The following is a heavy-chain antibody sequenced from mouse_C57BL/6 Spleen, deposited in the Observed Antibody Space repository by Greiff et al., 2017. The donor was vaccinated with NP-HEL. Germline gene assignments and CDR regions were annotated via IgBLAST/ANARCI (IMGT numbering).Heavy chain of an antibody. CDR2: INYDGSST. V-gene: IGHV5-16*01. J-gene: IGHJ4*01. CDR1: GFTFSDYY. Sequence: EVKLMESEGGLVQPGSSMKLSCTASGFTFSDYYMAWVRQVPEKGLEWVANINYDGSSTYYLDSLKSRFIISRDNAKNILYRQMSSLKSEDTATYYCARGTYDYDAMDYWGQGTSVTVSS. CDR3: ARGTYDYDAMDY.